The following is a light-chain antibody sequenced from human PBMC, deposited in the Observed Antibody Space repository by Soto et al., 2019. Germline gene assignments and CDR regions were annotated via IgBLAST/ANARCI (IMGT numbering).Light chain of an antibody. CDR3: QQYGRSPNT. Sequence: EIVLTQSPGTLSLSPGERATLSCRASQSVSSSYLAWYQQKPGQAPRLLIYGASSRANGIPDRFSGSGSGTDFTLTISRLEPEDFAVYYCQQYGRSPNTFGQGTKLEIK. J-gene: IGKJ2*01. CDR1: QSVSSSY. CDR2: GAS. V-gene: IGKV3-20*01.